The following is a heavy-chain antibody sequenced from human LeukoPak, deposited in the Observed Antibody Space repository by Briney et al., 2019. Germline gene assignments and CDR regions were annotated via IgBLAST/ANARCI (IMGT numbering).Heavy chain of an antibody. CDR1: GFTFSNHG. Sequence: GGSLRLSYAASGFTFSNHGMQWVRQAPGKGLEWVAFIRYDAINKYYVESVKGRFTISRDNSKNTLYLEMNSLRAEDTAVYYCAKDTATMRWLRPDPSCDYWGQGTLVTVSS. D-gene: IGHD5-12*01. CDR2: IRYDAINK. CDR3: AKDTATMRWLRPDPSCDY. J-gene: IGHJ4*02. V-gene: IGHV3-30*02.